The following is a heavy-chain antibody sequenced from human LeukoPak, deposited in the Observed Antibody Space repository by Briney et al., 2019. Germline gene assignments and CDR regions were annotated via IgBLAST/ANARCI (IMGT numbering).Heavy chain of an antibody. CDR1: GGSISSSSYY. Sequence: SETLSLTCTVSGGSISSSSYYWGWIRQPPGKGLEWIVSIYYSGSTYYNPSLKSRVTISVDTSKNQFSLKLSSVTAADTAVYYCARGGLGSSGYYAFDIWGQGTMVTVSS. CDR3: ARGGLGSSGYYAFDI. D-gene: IGHD3-22*01. CDR2: IYYSGST. J-gene: IGHJ3*02. V-gene: IGHV4-39*07.